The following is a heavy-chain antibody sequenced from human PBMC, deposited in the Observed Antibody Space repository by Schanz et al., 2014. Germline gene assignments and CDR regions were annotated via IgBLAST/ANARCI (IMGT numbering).Heavy chain of an antibody. Sequence: EVQLVESGGGLVQPGGSLRLSCAASGFTFTTNAMSWVRQPPGKGLEWVSAISGNGGSTYFADSVKGRFTISRDNSDNTLFLQMNSLRAEDTAVYYCAKDFTGSGIFFNSWGQGTLVSVSS. J-gene: IGHJ5*01. D-gene: IGHD3-10*01. CDR3: AKDFTGSGIFFNS. CDR2: ISGNGGST. CDR1: GFTFTTNA. V-gene: IGHV3-23*04.